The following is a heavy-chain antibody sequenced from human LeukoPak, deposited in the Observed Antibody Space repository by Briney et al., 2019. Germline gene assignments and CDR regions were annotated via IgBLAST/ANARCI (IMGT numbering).Heavy chain of an antibody. D-gene: IGHD3-3*01. J-gene: IGHJ3*02. V-gene: IGHV4-4*07. CDR2: IYISGST. Sequence: TPSETLSLTCTVSGGSISGHYWSWIRQPAGKGLEWIGRIYISGSTNYNPSLKGRVSMSVDTSKNQFSLKLSSVTAADTAVYYCARDYDFWSGYDAFDIWGQGTMVTVSS. CDR3: ARDYDFWSGYDAFDI. CDR1: GGSISGHY.